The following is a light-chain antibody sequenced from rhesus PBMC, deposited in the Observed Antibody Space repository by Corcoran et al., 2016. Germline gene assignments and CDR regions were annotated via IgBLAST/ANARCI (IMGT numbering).Light chain of an antibody. CDR1: QSVGSH. Sequence: ETVVTQSPATLSLSPGERATLSCRASQSVGSHLAWYQQKPGQAPRLLIYGASSRATGIPDRFSGSGSGTDFTLTISSLEPEDVGVYYCQRSSNLWTFGQGTKVEIK. J-gene: IGKJ1*01. V-gene: IGKV3-24*04. CDR2: GAS. CDR3: QRSSNLWT.